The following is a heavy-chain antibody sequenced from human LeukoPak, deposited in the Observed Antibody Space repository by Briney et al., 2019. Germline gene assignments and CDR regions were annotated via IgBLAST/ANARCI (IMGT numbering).Heavy chain of an antibody. CDR1: GGSISSSSYY. CDR3: ARAIPQRGTDTSGWYSNWFDP. CDR2: IYYSGTT. V-gene: IGHV4-39*07. J-gene: IGHJ5*02. Sequence: SSETLSLTCTVSGGSISSSSYYWGWIRQPPGKGLEWIGSIYYSGTTFYRPSLITRATISLDTSKNQFSLKLRFVTAADTAVYYCARAIPQRGTDTSGWYSNWFDPWGQGTLVTVSS. D-gene: IGHD6-19*01.